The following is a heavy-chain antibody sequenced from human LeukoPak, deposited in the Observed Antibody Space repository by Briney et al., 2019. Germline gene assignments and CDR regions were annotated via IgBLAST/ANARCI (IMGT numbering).Heavy chain of an antibody. Sequence: GGSLRLSCTASEFTFSSYWMHWVRQPPGKGLVWVSRINSDGSSTSYADAVKGRFTISRDNAKNTLYLRMNSLRAEDTAVYYCARGLYTSSSSFDWGQGTLVTVSS. CDR3: ARGLYTSSSSFD. CDR2: INSDGSST. V-gene: IGHV3-74*01. CDR1: EFTFSSYW. J-gene: IGHJ4*02. D-gene: IGHD6-6*01.